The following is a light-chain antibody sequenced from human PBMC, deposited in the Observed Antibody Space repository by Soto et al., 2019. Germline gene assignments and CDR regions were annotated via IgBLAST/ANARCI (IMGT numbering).Light chain of an antibody. CDR1: HSISTN. V-gene: IGKV3-15*01. Sequence: EIIMTQSPATLSVSPGEGATLSCRTSHSISTNLAWYQHKRGQSPRLLVYGASTRATGVPARFSGSGSGAEFTLSIDGLEPEDFAIYYCQQYGDSPLTFGPGTRVD. CDR2: GAS. J-gene: IGKJ3*01. CDR3: QQYGDSPLT.